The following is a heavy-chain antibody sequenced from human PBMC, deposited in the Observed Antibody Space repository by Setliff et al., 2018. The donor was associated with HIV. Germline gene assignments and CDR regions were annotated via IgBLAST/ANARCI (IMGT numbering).Heavy chain of an antibody. CDR1: GGSLGGYH. Sequence: PSETLSLTCGVYGGSLGGYHWSWIRQPPGKGLEWIGEVTHSGGTKYNPSLKSRVTIPVDTSMNQFSLKLTSVTIADTAVYYCARFTSGWYGQYWGQGTLVTVS. D-gene: IGHD6-19*01. CDR3: ARFTSGWYGQY. J-gene: IGHJ4*02. V-gene: IGHV4-34*01. CDR2: VTHSGGT.